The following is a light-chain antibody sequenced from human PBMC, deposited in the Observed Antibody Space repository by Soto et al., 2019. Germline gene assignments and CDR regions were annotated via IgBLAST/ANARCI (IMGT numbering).Light chain of an antibody. CDR2: LGS. CDR1: QSLMHSNGYNY. J-gene: IGKJ4*01. Sequence: DIVMTQSPLSLPVTPGEPASISCRPSQSLMHSNGYNYLDWYLQKPGQSPQLLIYLGSYRASGVPDRFRGSGSGMDFTLEISRVEAEDVGVDYCVQALQTLTFGGGTKVDIK. CDR3: VQALQTLT. V-gene: IGKV2-28*01.